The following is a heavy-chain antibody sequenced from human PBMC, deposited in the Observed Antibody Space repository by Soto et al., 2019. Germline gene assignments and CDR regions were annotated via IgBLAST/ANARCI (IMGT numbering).Heavy chain of an antibody. CDR2: ISSSSSYI. CDR1: GFTFSSYS. CDR3: AREGYYYYGMDV. Sequence: EVQLVESGGGLVKPGGSMRLSCAASGFTFSSYSMNWVRQAPGKGLEWVSSISSSSSYIYYADSVKGRFTISRDNAKNSLYLQMNSLRAEDTAVYYCAREGYYYYGMDVWGQGTTVTVSS. V-gene: IGHV3-21*01. J-gene: IGHJ6*02.